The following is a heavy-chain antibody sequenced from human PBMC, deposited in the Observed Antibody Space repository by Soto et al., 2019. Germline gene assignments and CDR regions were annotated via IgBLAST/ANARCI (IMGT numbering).Heavy chain of an antibody. J-gene: IGHJ3*02. Sequence: ASVKVSCKASGYTFTSYDINWVRQATGQGLEWMGWMNPNSGNTGYAQKFQGRVTMTRNTSISTAYMELSSLRSEDTAVYYCARVTYDYIWGSYQDAFDIRGQGTMVTVSS. CDR2: MNPNSGNT. V-gene: IGHV1-8*01. CDR1: GYTFTSYD. D-gene: IGHD3-16*02. CDR3: ARVTYDYIWGSYQDAFDI.